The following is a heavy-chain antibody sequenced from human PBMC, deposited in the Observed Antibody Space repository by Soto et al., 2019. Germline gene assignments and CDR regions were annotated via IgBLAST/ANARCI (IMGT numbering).Heavy chain of an antibody. D-gene: IGHD1-7*01. Sequence: QITLKESGPTLMKPTQTLTLTCSFSGFSLATGGVGVGWIRQPPGKALECLALIYWDDDKRYNPSQRSRLTVTKDTPKNQVVLTMTNMDPVDTATYFCAHRRTGVNTWNYGDFDYWGQGILVTVSS. CDR3: AHRRTGVNTWNYGDFDY. CDR1: GFSLATGGVG. V-gene: IGHV2-5*02. CDR2: IYWDDDK. J-gene: IGHJ4*02.